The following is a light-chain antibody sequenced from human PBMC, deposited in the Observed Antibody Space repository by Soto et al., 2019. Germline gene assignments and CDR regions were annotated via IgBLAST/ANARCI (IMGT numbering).Light chain of an antibody. Sequence: QSVLTQPPSASWTPGQRVTISCSGSSSNIGSNYVYWYQQLPGTAPQLLIYRNNQRPSGGPGRFSGSKSGTSASLAISGLRSEDEAEYYCAAWDDSLSGAYVFGNGTKLTVL. V-gene: IGLV1-47*01. CDR3: AAWDDSLSGAYV. CDR2: RNN. J-gene: IGLJ1*01. CDR1: SSNIGSNY.